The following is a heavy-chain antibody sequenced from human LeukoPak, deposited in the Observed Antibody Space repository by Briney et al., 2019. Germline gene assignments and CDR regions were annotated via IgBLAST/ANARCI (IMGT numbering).Heavy chain of an antibody. D-gene: IGHD6-19*01. J-gene: IGHJ4*02. CDR1: NGSISSSNW. CDR3: ARTDSGWYY. CDR2: IYQSGST. V-gene: IGHV4-4*02. Sequence: SGTLSYTCVVSNGSISSSNWWSWVRQSPGKGLEWIGEIYQSGSTNYHTSLRSRVTISVDKSKNQISLKVTSVTAADTAVYYCARTDSGWYYWGQGTLVTVSS.